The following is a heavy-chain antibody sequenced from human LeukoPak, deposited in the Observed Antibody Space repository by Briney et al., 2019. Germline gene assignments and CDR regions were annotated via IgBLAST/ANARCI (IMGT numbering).Heavy chain of an antibody. CDR2: INPNSGDT. CDR3: ARRISTWSEVWFAP. J-gene: IGHJ5*02. CDR1: GDTFTAYY. V-gene: IGHV1-2*02. Sequence: ASVNVSCNASGDTFTAYYIHWGRQAPGQGREWMGWINPNSGDTNYAQKFQGRVTMTRDTSITTAYMDLTSLTSDDTAVYYCARRISTWSEVWFAPWGQGTLVTVSS. D-gene: IGHD6-13*01.